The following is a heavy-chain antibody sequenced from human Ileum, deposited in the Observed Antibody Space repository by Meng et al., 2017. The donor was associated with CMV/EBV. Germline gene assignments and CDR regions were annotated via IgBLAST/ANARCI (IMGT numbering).Heavy chain of an antibody. J-gene: IGHJ4*02. CDR3: ARRWYSSWNFDS. CDR2: IYYYGVT. V-gene: IGHV4-39*01. D-gene: IGHD6-13*01. CDR1: GGSISSSSYH. Sequence: TVSGGSISSSSYHWGWIRQPPGKGLEWIGSIYYYGVTNYNPSLKSRVTLSIDASKNQFSLKLSSVTAADTAVYYCARRWYSSWNFDSWGQGTLVTVPQ.